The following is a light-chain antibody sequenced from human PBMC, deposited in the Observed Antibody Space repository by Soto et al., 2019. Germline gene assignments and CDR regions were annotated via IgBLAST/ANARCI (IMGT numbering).Light chain of an antibody. CDR3: CSYDGTTTCGVV. V-gene: IGLV2-23*01. J-gene: IGLJ2*01. CDR1: DRDVGSYNL. Sequence: QSALTQPASVSGSPGQSITISCTGTDRDVGSYNLVSWYQQHPGKAPKLIIYEGSKRPSGVSNRFSASKSANTASLAISGLQAEDEADYYCCSYDGTTTCGVVFGGGTKLTVL. CDR2: EGS.